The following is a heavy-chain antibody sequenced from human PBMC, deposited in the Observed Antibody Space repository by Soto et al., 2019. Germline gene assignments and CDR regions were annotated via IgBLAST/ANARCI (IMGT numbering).Heavy chain of an antibody. D-gene: IGHD1-26*01. CDR1: GFSFSNAW. J-gene: IGHJ4*02. CDR3: TTEVGATGEFGY. V-gene: IGHV3-15*07. Sequence: GGSLRLSCAASGFSFSNAWMNWVRQAPGKGLEWVGRIKSKTDGGTTDYAAPVKGRFSISRDDSKNTLYLQMNSLKTEDTAVYYCTTEVGATGEFGYWGQGTLVTVSS. CDR2: IKSKTDGGTT.